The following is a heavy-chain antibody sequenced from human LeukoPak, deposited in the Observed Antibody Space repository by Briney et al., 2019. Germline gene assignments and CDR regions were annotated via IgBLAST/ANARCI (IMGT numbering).Heavy chain of an antibody. Sequence: SVKVSCKASGGSFRRYAFAWVRQAPGQGLEWMGGIMPVLDTGSYAQGFQGRVTITADRSTGTAYMELRSLRPEDTALYYCAARDNGNDLLSYHAMDVWGNGTTVTVSS. V-gene: IGHV1-69*06. J-gene: IGHJ6*04. D-gene: IGHD1-1*01. CDR1: GGSFRRYA. CDR3: AARDNGNDLLSYHAMDV. CDR2: IMPVLDTG.